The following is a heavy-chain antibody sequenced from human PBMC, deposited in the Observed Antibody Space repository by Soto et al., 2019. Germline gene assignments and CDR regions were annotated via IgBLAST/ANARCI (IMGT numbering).Heavy chain of an antibody. D-gene: IGHD2-2*01. V-gene: IGHV3-23*01. J-gene: IGHJ5*02. CDR1: GFASGAYA. CDR3: AKDPVPQLLPSWWFDP. Sequence: GGSLRLSCAASGFASGAYAMTWVRQAPGKGLEWVSVISGAGGNTYYADSAKGRFTVSRDNSKKMLYLEMNSLRVEDTAIYYCAKDPVPQLLPSWWFDPWGQGTRVTVSS. CDR2: ISGAGGNT.